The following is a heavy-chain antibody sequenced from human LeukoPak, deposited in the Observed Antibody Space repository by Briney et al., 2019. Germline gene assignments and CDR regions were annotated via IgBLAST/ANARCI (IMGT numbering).Heavy chain of an antibody. V-gene: IGHV4-59*08. CDR2: IYYSGST. J-gene: IGHJ4*02. CDR3: ARTETTVAGTPFFDN. CDR1: GGSISSYY. D-gene: IGHD6-19*01. Sequence: PSETLSLTCTVSGGSISSYYWSWIRQPPGKGLEWIGYIYYSGSTNYNPSLKSRVTISVDTSKNQFSLKLSSVTAADTAVYYCARTETTVAGTPFFDNWGQGTLVTVSS.